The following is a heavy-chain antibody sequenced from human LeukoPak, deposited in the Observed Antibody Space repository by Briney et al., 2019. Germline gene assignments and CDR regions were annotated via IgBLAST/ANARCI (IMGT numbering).Heavy chain of an antibody. CDR3: ARYEYQPLYPLYYFDY. D-gene: IGHD2-2*02. CDR2: INPNSGGT. V-gene: IGHV1-2*02. CDR1: GYTFTGYY. J-gene: IGHJ4*02. Sequence: GASVKVSCKASGYTFTGYYMHWVRQAPGQGLEWMGWINPNSGGTNYAQKFQGRVTMTRDTSISTAYMELSRLRSDDTAVYYCARYEYQPLYPLYYFDYWGQGTLVTVSS.